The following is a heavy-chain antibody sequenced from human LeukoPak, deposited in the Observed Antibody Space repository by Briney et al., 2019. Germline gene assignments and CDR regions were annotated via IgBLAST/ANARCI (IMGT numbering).Heavy chain of an antibody. D-gene: IGHD6-13*01. CDR1: GGSISSSSYY. CDR3: ARGPSRYSSSCRCMDV. J-gene: IGHJ6*04. Sequence: SETLSLTCTVSGGSISSSSYYWGWIRQPPGKGLEWIGSIYYSGSTYYNPSLKSRVTISVDTSKNQFSLKLSSVTAADTAVYYCARGPSRYSSSCRCMDVWGKGTTVTVSS. V-gene: IGHV4-39*01. CDR2: IYYSGST.